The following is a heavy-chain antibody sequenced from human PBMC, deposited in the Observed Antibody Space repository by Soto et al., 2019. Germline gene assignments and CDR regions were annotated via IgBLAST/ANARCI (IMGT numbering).Heavy chain of an antibody. CDR2: INHSGST. V-gene: IGHV4-34*01. Sequence: SETLSLTCAVYGGPLSGHYWSWIRQPPGRGLEWIGEINHSGSTNYNPSLKSRVTVSLDMSKKQFSLKLNSGTAADTAVYYCALGGVIILGGNWFAPWGQGTPVTVSS. D-gene: IGHD3-10*01. CDR3: ALGGVIILGGNWFAP. J-gene: IGHJ5*02. CDR1: GGPLSGHY.